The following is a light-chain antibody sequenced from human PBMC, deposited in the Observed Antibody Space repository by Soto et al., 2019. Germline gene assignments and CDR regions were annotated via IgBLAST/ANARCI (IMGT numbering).Light chain of an antibody. CDR1: SSDFGIYDL. V-gene: IGLV2-23*03. J-gene: IGLJ2*01. CDR2: EGS. Sequence: QSALTQPASVSGSPGQSSTISCTATSSDFGIYDLVSWYQQYPGKAPKVIIFEGSKRPSGVSDRFSGSTSGNTASLTISGLQAEDEADYHCCSYAGNRTFVFGGGTKLTVL. CDR3: CSYAGNRTFV.